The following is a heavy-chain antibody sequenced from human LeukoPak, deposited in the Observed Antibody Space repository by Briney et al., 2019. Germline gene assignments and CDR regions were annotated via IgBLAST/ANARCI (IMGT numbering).Heavy chain of an antibody. J-gene: IGHJ4*02. D-gene: IGHD3-10*01. CDR3: ARFVPYFDY. V-gene: IGHV3-49*04. Sequence: GGSLRLSCTASGFTFGDYAVSWVRQAPGKGLERVGFIRSKAYGGTTEYAASVKGRFTISRDDSKSIAYLQLNSLKTEDTAVYYCARFVPYFDYWGQGTLVTVSS. CDR2: IRSKAYGGTT. CDR1: GFTFGDYA.